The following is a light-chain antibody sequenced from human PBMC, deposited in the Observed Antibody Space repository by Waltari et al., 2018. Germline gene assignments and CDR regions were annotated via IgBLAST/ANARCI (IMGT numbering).Light chain of an antibody. CDR1: NANLGSNY. J-gene: IGLJ1*01. Sequence: QSVLTQPPSASETPGQRVTISCSGSNANLGSNYLYWYQQLPGPAPQLLIYRNNQRPSGVPDRFSASKSGTSASLAIDGLRSEDEAIYYCASWDDSHYVFGPGTQVTVL. CDR3: ASWDDSHYV. V-gene: IGLV1-47*01. CDR2: RNN.